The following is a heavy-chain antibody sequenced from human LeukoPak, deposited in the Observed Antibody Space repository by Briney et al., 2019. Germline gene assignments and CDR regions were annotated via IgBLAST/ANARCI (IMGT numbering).Heavy chain of an antibody. CDR1: GFILSSYG. CDR3: AKDHVDRSSWSQYFDV. J-gene: IGHJ2*01. D-gene: IGHD6-13*01. Sequence: QPGGSLRLSCAASGFILSSYGMHWVRQAPGKGLEWVAVISFDATKKSYGDSVKGRFIISRDNSKNTLYLEMNSLRAEDTAVYFCAKDHVDRSSWSQYFDVWGRGTLVTVSS. CDR2: ISFDATKK. V-gene: IGHV3-30*18.